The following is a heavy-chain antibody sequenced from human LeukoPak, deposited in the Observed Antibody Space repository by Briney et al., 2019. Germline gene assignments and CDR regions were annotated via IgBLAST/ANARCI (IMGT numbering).Heavy chain of an antibody. CDR3: ARGSSGWYVRYYFDY. J-gene: IGHJ4*02. D-gene: IGHD6-19*01. Sequence: ASVKVSCKASGYTFTSYDINWVRQATGQGLEWMGWMNPNSGNTGYAQKFQGRVTMTRNTSISTAYMELSSLRSEDTAVRYCARGSSGWYVRYYFDYWGQGTLVTVSS. CDR2: MNPNSGNT. CDR1: GYTFTSYD. V-gene: IGHV1-8*01.